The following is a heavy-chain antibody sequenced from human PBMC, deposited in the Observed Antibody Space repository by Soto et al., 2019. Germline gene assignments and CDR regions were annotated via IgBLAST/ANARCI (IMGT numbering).Heavy chain of an antibody. V-gene: IGHV3-21*01. Sequence: EVQLVESGGGPVRPGGSLKLSCAASGFNFITYSLSWVRQAPGKGLEWVASISSSAVYIDYADSVKGRFTISRDNANNSLYLQMNSLRAEDTATYYCAKDQGRIVTATRELDYWGQGTLVTVSS. CDR1: GFNFITYS. D-gene: IGHD1-26*01. J-gene: IGHJ4*02. CDR2: ISSSAVYI. CDR3: AKDQGRIVTATRELDY.